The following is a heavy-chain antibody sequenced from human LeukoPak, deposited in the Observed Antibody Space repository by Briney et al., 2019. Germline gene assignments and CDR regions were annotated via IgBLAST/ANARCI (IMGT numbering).Heavy chain of an antibody. Sequence: ASVKVYCKASGGTFSSYAISWVRQAPGRGLEWMGRIIPIFGTANYAQKFQGRVTITTDESTSTAYMELSSLRSEDTAVYYCARDSPYGDSDYWGQGTLVTVSS. V-gene: IGHV1-69*05. CDR1: GGTFSSYA. CDR2: IIPIFGTA. D-gene: IGHD4-17*01. CDR3: ARDSPYGDSDY. J-gene: IGHJ4*02.